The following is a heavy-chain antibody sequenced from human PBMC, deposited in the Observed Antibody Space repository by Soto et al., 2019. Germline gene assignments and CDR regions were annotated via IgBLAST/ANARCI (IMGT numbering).Heavy chain of an antibody. J-gene: IGHJ4*02. CDR1: GGSFSGYY. CDR2: INHSGSA. V-gene: IGHV4-34*01. Sequence: SETLSLTCAVYGGSFSGYYWSWIRQPPGKGLEWIGEINHSGSANYNPSLKSRVTISVDTSKNQFSLKLSSVTAADTAVYYCARGRGRKDYWGQGTPVTVSS. CDR3: ARGRGRKDY.